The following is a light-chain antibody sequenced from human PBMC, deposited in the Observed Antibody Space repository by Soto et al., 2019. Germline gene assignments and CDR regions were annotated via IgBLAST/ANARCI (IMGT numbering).Light chain of an antibody. CDR3: QSYDSSLSGYV. V-gene: IGLV2-14*01. CDR2: EVS. CDR1: SSDVGGYNY. J-gene: IGLJ1*01. Sequence: QSALTQPASVSGSPGQSITISCTGTSSDVGGYNYVSWYQQHPGKAPKLMIYEVSNRPSGVPDRFSGSKSGTPASLAITGLQAEDEADYYCQSYDSSLSGYVFGTGTKVTVL.